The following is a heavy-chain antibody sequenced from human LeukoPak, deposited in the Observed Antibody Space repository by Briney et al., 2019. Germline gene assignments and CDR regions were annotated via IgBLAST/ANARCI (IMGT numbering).Heavy chain of an antibody. Sequence: PSETLSLTCTVSGGSISSSSYYWGWIRQPPGKGLEWIGSTYYSGSTYYNPSLKSRVTISVDTSKNQFSLKLSSVTAADTAVYYCARSYYDFWSGYYTSLDYWGQGTLVTVSS. CDR2: TYYSGST. CDR3: ARSYYDFWSGYYTSLDY. CDR1: GGSISSSSYY. V-gene: IGHV4-39*01. J-gene: IGHJ4*02. D-gene: IGHD3-3*01.